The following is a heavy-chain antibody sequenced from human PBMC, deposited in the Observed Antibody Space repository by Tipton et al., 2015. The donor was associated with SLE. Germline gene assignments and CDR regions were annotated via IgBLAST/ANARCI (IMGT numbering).Heavy chain of an antibody. J-gene: IGHJ4*02. CDR2: INHSGST. Sequence: LRLSCAVYGGSFSGYYWSWIRQPPGKELEWIGEINHSGSTNYNPSLKSRVTISVDTSKNQFSLKLSSVTAANTAVYYCARQDDYCSSTSCLGYWGQGTLVTVSS. CDR1: GGSFSGYY. D-gene: IGHD2-2*01. CDR3: ARQDDYCSSTSCLGY. V-gene: IGHV4-34*01.